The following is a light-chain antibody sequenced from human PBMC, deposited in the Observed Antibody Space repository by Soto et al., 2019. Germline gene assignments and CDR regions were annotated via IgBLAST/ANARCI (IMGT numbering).Light chain of an antibody. V-gene: IGKV1-39*01. CDR3: QQRYNTPYT. CDR1: QSITSY. J-gene: IGKJ2*01. CDR2: AAS. Sequence: DIQMTQSPSSLSASVGDRVTITCRASQSITSYLNWYQQKPGKAPKLLIYAASRSQSGVPSRFSGSGYGTDFTLTISSLQPEDFATDYCQQRYNTPYTFGQGTKLEIK.